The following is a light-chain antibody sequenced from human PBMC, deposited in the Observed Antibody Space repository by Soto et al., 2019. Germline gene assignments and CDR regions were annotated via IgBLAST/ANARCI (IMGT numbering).Light chain of an antibody. CDR3: QQHNNWPWT. CDR2: GAS. CDR1: QSVSSN. V-gene: IGKV3-15*01. Sequence: EIVMTQSPATPSVSPGERATLSCRASQSVSSNLAWYQQKPGQAPRLLIYGASTRATGIPARFSGSGSGTEFTLTISSLQSEDFAVYYCQQHNNWPWTFGQGTKVEIQ. J-gene: IGKJ1*01.